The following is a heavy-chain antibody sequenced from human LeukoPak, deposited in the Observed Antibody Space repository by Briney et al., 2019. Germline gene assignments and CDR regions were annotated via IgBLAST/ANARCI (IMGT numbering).Heavy chain of an antibody. CDR1: GGSFSGYY. V-gene: IGHV4-34*01. CDR2: INHSGST. CDR3: ASEVGSCWYGLSDWFDP. J-gene: IGHJ5*02. D-gene: IGHD6-19*01. Sequence: SETLSLNCAVYGGSFSGYYWSWIRQPPGKGLEWIGEINHSGSTNYNPSLKSRVPISVDTSKNQFSLKLGSVTAADTGVYYWASEVGSCWYGLSDWFDPWGQGTLVTVSP.